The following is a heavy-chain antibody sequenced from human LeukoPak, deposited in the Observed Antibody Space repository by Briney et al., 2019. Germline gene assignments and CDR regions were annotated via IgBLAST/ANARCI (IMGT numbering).Heavy chain of an antibody. D-gene: IGHD2-15*01. J-gene: IGHJ6*02. V-gene: IGHV1-8*01. CDR2: MNPNSGNT. Sequence: VASVTLSCKASGYTFTSNNINWLRQATGQGLEWMGWMNPNSGNTGYAQKFQGRVTMTRNTSISTAYMELSSLRSEDTAVYYCARDPYRIYYYYYGMDVWGQGTTVTVSS. CDR3: ARDPYRIYYYYYGMDV. CDR1: GYTFTSNN.